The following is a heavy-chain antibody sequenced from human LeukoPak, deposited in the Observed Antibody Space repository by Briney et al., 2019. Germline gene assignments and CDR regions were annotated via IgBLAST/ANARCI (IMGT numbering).Heavy chain of an antibody. CDR2: INGSGGST. V-gene: IGHV3-23*01. Sequence: PGGSLRLSCVASGFTFSTYGMSWVRQAPGKGLEWVSAINGSGGSTYYADSVKGRFTISRDNSKNTLYLQMNSLRAEDTAVYYCAKDGGEYYDILTGYYPRLYYMDVWGKGTTVTISS. D-gene: IGHD3-9*01. CDR3: AKDGGEYYDILTGYYPRLYYMDV. J-gene: IGHJ6*03. CDR1: GFTFSTYG.